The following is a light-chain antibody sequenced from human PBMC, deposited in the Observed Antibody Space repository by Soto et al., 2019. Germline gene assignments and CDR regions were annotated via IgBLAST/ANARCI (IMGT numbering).Light chain of an antibody. CDR1: QSVSSGF. J-gene: IGKJ4*01. Sequence: EIVLTQSPGTLSLSPGDRATLSCRASQSVSSGFLAWYQQRPGQAPRLLIYGASTRATGIPDRFSGSGSGTDFTLTIRRLEPEDFAVYYCQQYGSSPLTFGGGTKVDI. CDR2: GAS. V-gene: IGKV3-20*01. CDR3: QQYGSSPLT.